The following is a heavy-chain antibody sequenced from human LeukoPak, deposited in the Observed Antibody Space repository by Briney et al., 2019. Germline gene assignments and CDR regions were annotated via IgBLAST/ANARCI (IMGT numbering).Heavy chain of an antibody. CDR2: FYTSGST. CDR1: GGSISSYY. D-gene: IGHD3-3*01. J-gene: IGHJ6*02. Sequence: SETLSLTCTVSGGSISSYYWSWIRQPAGKGLEWIGRFYTSGSTNYNPSLKSRVTMSVDTSKNQFSLKLSSVTAADTAVYYCAREVGTIFGVVTRSYYYYGMDVWGQGTTVTVSS. CDR3: AREVGTIFGVVTRSYYYYGMDV. V-gene: IGHV4-4*07.